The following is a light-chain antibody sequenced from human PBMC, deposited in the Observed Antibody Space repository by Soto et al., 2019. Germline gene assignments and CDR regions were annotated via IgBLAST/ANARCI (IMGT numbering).Light chain of an antibody. Sequence: QSVLTQPPSASGSPGQSVTISCTGTKNDIGVYDFVSWYQHHPGKAPRLIIYEVVQRPSGVPDRFSGSKSGNTASLTVSGLQAADEGDYFCKSYAGSNNYVLGRGTKVTV. J-gene: IGLJ1*01. V-gene: IGLV2-8*01. CDR2: EVV. CDR3: KSYAGSNNYV. CDR1: KNDIGVYDF.